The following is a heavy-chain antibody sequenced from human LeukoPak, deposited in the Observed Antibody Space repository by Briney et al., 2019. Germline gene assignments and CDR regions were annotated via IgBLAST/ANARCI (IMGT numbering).Heavy chain of an antibody. CDR1: GGSISSSSYY. J-gene: IGHJ4*02. Sequence: SETLSLACTVSGGSISSSSYYWGWIRQPPGKGLEWIGSIYYSGSTYYNPSLKSRVTISVDTSKNQFSLKLSSVTAADTAVYYCARDRGLYSMDFDYWGQGTLVTVSS. CDR3: ARDRGLYSMDFDY. D-gene: IGHD2/OR15-2a*01. CDR2: IYYSGST. V-gene: IGHV4-39*07.